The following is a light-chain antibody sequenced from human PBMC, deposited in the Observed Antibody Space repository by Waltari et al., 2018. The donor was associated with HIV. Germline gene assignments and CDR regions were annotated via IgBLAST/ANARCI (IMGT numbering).Light chain of an antibody. CDR1: QSVYSN. CDR2: GAS. J-gene: IGKJ4*01. V-gene: IGKV3-15*01. Sequence: EIVMTKSPVTLSVSPGERATLSCRASQSVYSNLAWYQQKPGQAPRLVIYGASTRATGIPARFSGSGSGTEFTLTISSLQSEDFALYCCQQYYDWPLTFGGGTKVEIK. CDR3: QQYYDWPLT.